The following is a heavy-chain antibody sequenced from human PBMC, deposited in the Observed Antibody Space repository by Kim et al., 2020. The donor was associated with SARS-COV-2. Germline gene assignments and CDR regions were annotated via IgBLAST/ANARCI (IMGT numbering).Heavy chain of an antibody. J-gene: IGHJ6*01. CDR2: ISYDGSNK. D-gene: IGHD6-19*01. Sequence: GGSLRLSCAASGFTFSNYALHWVRQAPGKGPEWVSVISYDGSNKYYADSVKGRFTISRDNSKNTLYLQMNSLRIEDTALYYCATDPGPWLGARSYYCMDV. V-gene: IGHV3-30-3*01. CDR1: GFTFSNYA. CDR3: ATDPGPWLGARSYYCMDV.